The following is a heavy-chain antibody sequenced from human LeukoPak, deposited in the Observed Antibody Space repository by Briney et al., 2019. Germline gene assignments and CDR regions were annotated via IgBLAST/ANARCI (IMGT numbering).Heavy chain of an antibody. D-gene: IGHD5-12*01. J-gene: IGHJ4*02. CDR3: ARVEWGKVRSYSGYDSGYFDY. CDR2: INPNSGGT. CDR1: GYTFTGYY. Sequence: ASVKVSCKASGYTFTGYYMHWVRQAPGQGLEWMGWINPNSGGTNYAQKFQGRVTMTTDTSISTAYMELSRLRSDDTAVYYCARVEWGKVRSYSGYDSGYFDYWGQGTLVTVSS. V-gene: IGHV1-2*02.